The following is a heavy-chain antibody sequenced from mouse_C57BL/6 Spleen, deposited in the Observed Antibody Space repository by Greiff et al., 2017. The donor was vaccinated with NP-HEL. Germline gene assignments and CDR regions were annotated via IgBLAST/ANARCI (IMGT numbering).Heavy chain of an antibody. CDR2: IYPGDGDT. J-gene: IGHJ3*01. CDR1: GYAFSSYW. V-gene: IGHV1-80*01. D-gene: IGHD1-1*02. Sequence: QVQLQQSGAELVKPGASVKISCKASGYAFSSYWMNWVKQRPGKGLEWIGQIYPGDGDTNYNGKFKGKATLTADKSSSTAYMQLSSLTSEDSAVYFCAREGDYAHECFAYWGQGTLVTVSA. CDR3: AREGDYAHECFAY.